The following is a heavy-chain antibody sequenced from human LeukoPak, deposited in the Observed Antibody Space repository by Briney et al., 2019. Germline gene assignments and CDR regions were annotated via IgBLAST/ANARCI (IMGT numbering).Heavy chain of an antibody. CDR2: INHSGST. CDR3: ARGGRYCSGGSCYSRHYYYYGMDV. V-gene: IGHV4-34*01. Sequence: SETLPLTCAVYGGSFSGYYWSWIRQPPGKGLEWIGEINHSGSTNYNPSLKSRVTISVDTSKNQFSLKLSSVTAADTAVYYCARGGRYCSGGSCYSRHYYYYGMDVWGQGTTVTVSS. J-gene: IGHJ6*02. D-gene: IGHD2-15*01. CDR1: GGSFSGYY.